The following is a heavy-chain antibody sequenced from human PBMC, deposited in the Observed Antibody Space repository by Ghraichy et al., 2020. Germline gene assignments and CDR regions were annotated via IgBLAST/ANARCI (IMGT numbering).Heavy chain of an antibody. J-gene: IGHJ4*02. V-gene: IGHV3-48*03. CDR2: ISGSRNTI. CDR3: ARGTFDYSREDHGGAFDY. D-gene: IGHD4-11*01. Sequence: SLNISCAASGFSLNNFEMNWVRQAPGKGLEWVSYISGSRNTIYYADSVKGRFTISRDTAKVFLQMNSLRVEDTATYYCARGTFDYSREDHGGAFDYWGQGTPVTVST. CDR1: GFSLNNFE.